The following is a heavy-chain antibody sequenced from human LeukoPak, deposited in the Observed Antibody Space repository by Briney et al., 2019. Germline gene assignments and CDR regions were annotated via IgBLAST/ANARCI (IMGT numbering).Heavy chain of an antibody. J-gene: IGHJ4*02. CDR2: IFPGDSNT. Sequence: GESLKISCKASGYRFTDYWIAWVRQMPGIGLEWMGIIFPGDSNTRYRPAFQGQVTISVDNSITTAYLQWRSMKASDTAMYYCAKLNYDSSGFKGRPFDYWGQGTLVTVSS. V-gene: IGHV5-51*01. CDR1: GYRFTDYW. CDR3: AKLNYDSSGFKGRPFDY. D-gene: IGHD3-22*01.